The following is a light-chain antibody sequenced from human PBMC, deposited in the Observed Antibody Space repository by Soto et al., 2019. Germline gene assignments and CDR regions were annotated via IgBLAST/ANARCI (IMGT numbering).Light chain of an antibody. CDR3: AAWDDSLNGYV. CDR1: NSNIGSNT. V-gene: IGLV1-44*01. CDR2: SNN. J-gene: IGLJ1*01. Sequence: QSVLTQPPSASGTPGQRVTVSCSGSNSNIGSNTVNWYQQLLGTAPKLLIYSNNQRPSGVPDRFSGSKSGTSASLAISGLQSEDEADYYCAAWDDSLNGYVFGTGTKVTVL.